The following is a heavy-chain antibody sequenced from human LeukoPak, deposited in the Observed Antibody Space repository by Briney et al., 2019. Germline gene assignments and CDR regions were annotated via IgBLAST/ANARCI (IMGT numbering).Heavy chain of an antibody. CDR2: IWADGSNK. CDR3: ARSLIADGAFDI. CDR1: RFTFSSYG. Sequence: PGGSLRRSCAASRFTFSSYGMHWVRQAPGKGLEWLAVIWADGSNKLYADSVQGRFTISRDNSKNTLYLQMNSLRAEDTAVYYCARSLIADGAFDIWGQGTMVTVSS. D-gene: IGHD2-21*01. J-gene: IGHJ3*02. V-gene: IGHV3-33*01.